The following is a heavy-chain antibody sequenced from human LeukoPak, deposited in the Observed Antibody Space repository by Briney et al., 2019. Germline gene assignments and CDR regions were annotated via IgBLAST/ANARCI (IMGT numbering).Heavy chain of an antibody. V-gene: IGHV1-69*13. CDR2: IIPKFGTA. Sequence: SVKVSCKASRGTFSNYAISWVRQAPGQGLEWMGGIIPKFGTAIYAQKFQGRVTITEDESTSTAYMELSRLRSDDTAVYYCAREYYDILTGYYRDHFDYWGQGTLVTVSS. D-gene: IGHD3-9*01. CDR3: AREYYDILTGYYRDHFDY. CDR1: RGTFSNYA. J-gene: IGHJ4*02.